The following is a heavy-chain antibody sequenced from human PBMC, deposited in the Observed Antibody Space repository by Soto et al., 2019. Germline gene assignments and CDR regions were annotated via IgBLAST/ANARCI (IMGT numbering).Heavy chain of an antibody. CDR2: ISAYNGNT. J-gene: IGHJ5*02. V-gene: IGHV1-18*01. CDR1: GYTFTSYG. CDR3: ARLGIAAAGRFDP. D-gene: IGHD6-13*01. Sequence: QVQLLQSGAEVKKPGASVKVSCKASGYTFTSYGISWVRQAPGQGREWMGWISAYNGNTNYAQKHQGRVTMTTDTAPSPAYMELRSLRSDDTAVDYWARLGIAAAGRFDPWGQGTLVTVSS.